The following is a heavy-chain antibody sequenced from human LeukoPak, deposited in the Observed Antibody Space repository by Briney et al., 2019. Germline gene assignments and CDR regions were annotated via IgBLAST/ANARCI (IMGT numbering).Heavy chain of an antibody. Sequence: SETLSLTCTVSGGSISSSSYYWGWIRQPPGKGLEWIGSIYYSGSTYYNPSLKSRVTISVDTSKNQFSLKVSSVTAADTAVYYCAREMRTTNGAFDIWGQGTMVTVSS. D-gene: IGHD1-1*01. J-gene: IGHJ3*02. V-gene: IGHV4-39*07. CDR3: AREMRTTNGAFDI. CDR2: IYYSGST. CDR1: GGSISSSSYY.